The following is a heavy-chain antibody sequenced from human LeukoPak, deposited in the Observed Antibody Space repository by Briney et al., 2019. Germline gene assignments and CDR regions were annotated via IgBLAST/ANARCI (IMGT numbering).Heavy chain of an antibody. V-gene: IGHV3-21*06. CDR1: GLTFSDYS. Sequence: GGSLRLSCAASGLTFSDYSLNWVRQAPGKGLEWVSFINPYASSIYYADSVKGRFTISRDNAKNSLYLQMDSLRAEDTAFYYCARLRRNSDRSGYYYYYDYWGQGTLVTVSS. CDR2: INPYASSI. D-gene: IGHD3-22*01. CDR3: ARLRRNSDRSGYYYYYDY. J-gene: IGHJ4*02.